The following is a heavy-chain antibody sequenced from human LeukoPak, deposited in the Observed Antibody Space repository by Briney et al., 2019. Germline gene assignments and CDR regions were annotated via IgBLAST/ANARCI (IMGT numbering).Heavy chain of an antibody. CDR2: INSNSGDT. J-gene: IGHJ3*02. V-gene: IGHV1-2*02. CDR1: GYTFIGYY. D-gene: IGHD3-22*01. Sequence: GASVKVSCKASGYTFIGYYMHWVRQAPGQGLEWMGWINSNSGDTNYAQKFQGRVTMTRDTSISTAYMELSRLRSDDTAVYYCARDSVTYYYDSSGYKGDAFDIWGQGTMVTVSS. CDR3: ARDSVTYYYDSSGYKGDAFDI.